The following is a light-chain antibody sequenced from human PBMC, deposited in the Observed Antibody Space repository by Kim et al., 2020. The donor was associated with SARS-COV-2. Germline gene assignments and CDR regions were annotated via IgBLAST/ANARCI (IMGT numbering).Light chain of an antibody. J-gene: IGLJ2*01. Sequence: QPVLTQSPSASASLGASVKLTYTLSSGHSSYAIAWLQQQPEKGPRYLMKVNSDGSHTRGDGIPDRFSGSSSGDERYLSISNLQSEDEADFYCQTWGTGFVVFGRGTQLTVL. CDR3: QTWGTGFVV. V-gene: IGLV4-69*01. CDR1: SGHSSYA. CDR2: VNSDGSH.